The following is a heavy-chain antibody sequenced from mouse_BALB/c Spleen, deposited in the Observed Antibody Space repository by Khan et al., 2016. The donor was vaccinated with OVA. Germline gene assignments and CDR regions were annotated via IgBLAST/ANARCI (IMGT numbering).Heavy chain of an antibody. CDR3: ARGNCAWFAY. D-gene: IGHD2-1*01. J-gene: IGHJ3*01. V-gene: IGHV5-17*02. CDR1: GFTFSSFG. Sequence: EVELVESGGGLVQPGGSRKLACAASGFTFSSFGMHWVRQAPEKGLEWVAYISSDSITLYYADTVKGRFTISRDNPRNTLFLQMTSLRSEDTAMYYWARGNCAWFAYWGQGTLVTVSA. CDR2: ISSDSITL.